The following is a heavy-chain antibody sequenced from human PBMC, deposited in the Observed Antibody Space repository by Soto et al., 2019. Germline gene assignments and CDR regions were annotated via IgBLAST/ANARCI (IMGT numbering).Heavy chain of an antibody. CDR3: AKRRASIYSFDY. J-gene: IGHJ4*02. V-gene: IGHV3-23*01. CDR2: ISGNGGST. D-gene: IGHD2-15*01. Sequence: GGSLRLSCAASGFTFSNYAMSWVRQAPWKGLEWVSTISGNGGSTYYADSVKGRFTISRDNSKNMLFLQINSLRDDDSAVYYCAKRRASIYSFDYWGQGTLVTVSS. CDR1: GFTFSNYA.